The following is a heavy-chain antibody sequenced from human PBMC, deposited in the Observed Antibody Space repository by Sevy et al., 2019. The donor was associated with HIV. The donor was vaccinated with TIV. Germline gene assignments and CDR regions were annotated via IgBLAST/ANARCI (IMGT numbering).Heavy chain of an antibody. CDR2: NFYSGGT. V-gene: IGHV4-30-4*01. J-gene: IGHJ4*02. CDR1: GGSVSSSDYY. CDR3: ASKRGYSSGSFDY. Sequence: SETLSLTCTVSGGSVSSSDYYWSWIRQPPGKGLQWVGYNFYSGGTYYNPFLNSRFSMSVDTSKNQFSLKLSAVTAADTAVYYCASKRGYSSGSFDYWGQGTLVTVSS. D-gene: IGHD3-22*01.